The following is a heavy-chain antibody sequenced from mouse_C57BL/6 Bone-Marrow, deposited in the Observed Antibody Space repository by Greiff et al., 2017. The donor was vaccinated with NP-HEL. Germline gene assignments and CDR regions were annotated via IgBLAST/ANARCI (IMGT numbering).Heavy chain of an antibody. CDR1: GYSITSGYY. D-gene: IGHD1-2*01. CDR3: ARGGDSSLSY. Sequence: EVKLMESGPGLVKPSQSLSLTCSVTGYSITSGYYWNWIRQFPGNKLEWMGYISYDGSNNYNPSLKNRISITRDTSKNQFFLKLNSVTTEDTATYYCARGGDSSLSYWGQGTLVTVSA. J-gene: IGHJ3*01. V-gene: IGHV3-6*01. CDR2: ISYDGSN.